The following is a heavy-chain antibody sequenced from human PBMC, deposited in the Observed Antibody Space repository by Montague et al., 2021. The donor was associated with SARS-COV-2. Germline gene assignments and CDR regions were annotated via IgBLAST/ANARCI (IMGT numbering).Heavy chain of an antibody. V-gene: IGHV4-4*02. CDR3: ARDRRSWFPPYYYGMDV. CDR2: IYHSGST. CDR1: GGSISSSNW. Sequence: SETLSLTCAVSGGSISSSNWWSWVRQPPGKGLEWIGGIYHSGSTNYNPSLKGRVTISVDKSKNQFSLKLSSVTAADTAVYYCARDRRSWFPPYYYGMDVWGQGTTVTVSS. D-gene: IGHD6-13*01. J-gene: IGHJ6*02.